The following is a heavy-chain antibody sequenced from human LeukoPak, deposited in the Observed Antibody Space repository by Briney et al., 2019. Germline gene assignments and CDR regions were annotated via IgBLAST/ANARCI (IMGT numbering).Heavy chain of an antibody. CDR2: IYYSGST. J-gene: IGHJ4*02. CDR1: GGSISSYY. D-gene: IGHD4-11*01. V-gene: IGHV4-59*12. CDR3: ARESDYRPAGGFDY. Sequence: SETLSLTCTVSGGSISSYYWSWIRQPPGKGLEWIGYIYYSGSTNYNLSLKSRVTISVDTSKNQFSLKLSSVTAADTAVYYCARESDYRPAGGFDYWGQGTLVTVSS.